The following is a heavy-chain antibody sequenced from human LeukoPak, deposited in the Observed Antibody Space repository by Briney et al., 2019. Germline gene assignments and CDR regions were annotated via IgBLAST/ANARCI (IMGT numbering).Heavy chain of an antibody. V-gene: IGHV3-30*18. CDR2: ISNDGSNK. CDR1: GXTFSSYG. D-gene: IGHD3-10*01. Sequence: GGSLRLSWVASGXTFSSYGVHWVREAPGKGLEWGVVISNDGSNKYYAASVKGRFTISRDNSKNTLYLQMNSLRAEDTAVYYCAKGRGAFDIWGQGTMVTVSS. J-gene: IGHJ3*02. CDR3: AKGRGAFDI.